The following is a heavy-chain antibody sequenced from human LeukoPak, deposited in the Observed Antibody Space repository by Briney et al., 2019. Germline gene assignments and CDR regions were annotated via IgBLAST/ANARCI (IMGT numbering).Heavy chain of an antibody. CDR3: ARERYYDSTFDY. CDR2: IYYSGST. D-gene: IGHD3-22*01. CDR1: GGSISSYY. J-gene: IGHJ4*02. V-gene: IGHV4-59*01. Sequence: NSSETLSLTCTVSGGSISSYYWSWIRQPPGKGLEWIGYIYYSGSTNYNPSLKSRVTISVDTSKNQFSLKLSPVTAADTAVYYCARERYYDSTFDYWGQGTLVTVSS.